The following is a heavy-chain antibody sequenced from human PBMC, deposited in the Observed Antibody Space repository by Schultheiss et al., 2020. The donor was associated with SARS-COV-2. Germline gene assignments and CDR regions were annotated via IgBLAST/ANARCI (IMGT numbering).Heavy chain of an antibody. CDR2: ISTTGGAT. Sequence: GGFLRLSCAVSGFTFTNAGVSWVRLAPGKGLEWVSVISTTGGATYYADSVKGRFTISRDNSKNTLYLQMNSLRAEDTAVYYCARRDGWQPLPYDYWGQGTLVTVSS. CDR1: GFTFTNAG. D-gene: IGHD2-15*01. J-gene: IGHJ4*02. V-gene: IGHV3-66*02. CDR3: ARRDGWQPLPYDY.